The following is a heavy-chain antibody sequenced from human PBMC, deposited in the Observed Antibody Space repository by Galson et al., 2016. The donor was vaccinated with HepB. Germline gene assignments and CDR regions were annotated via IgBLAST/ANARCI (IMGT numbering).Heavy chain of an antibody. CDR3: ATSVASAGHGTFDV. CDR2: IRKDGIST. D-gene: IGHD1-26*01. V-gene: IGHV3-74*01. Sequence: LRLSCAASGFAFSSHWMHWVRQDLGKGLVWVSRIRKDGISTYYADSVRGRFTISRDNARNTLYLQMSSLTAEDTATYYCATSVASAGHGTFDVWGQGTTVTVSS. CDR1: GFAFSSHW. J-gene: IGHJ3*01.